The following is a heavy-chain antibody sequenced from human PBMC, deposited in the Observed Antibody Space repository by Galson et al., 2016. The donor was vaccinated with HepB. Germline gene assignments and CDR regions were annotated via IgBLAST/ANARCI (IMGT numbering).Heavy chain of an antibody. D-gene: IGHD1-20*01. CDR1: GFSVSNVY. V-gene: IGHV3-53*01. CDR3: ARDNWDDAGSSVDH. CDR2: VYSDGTT. Sequence: SLRLSCAGSGFSVSNVYMNWVRQSPGKGLEWVSVVYSDGTTYYADSVKGRFTISRDNSKNTLYLEMNSLRAEDTAVYYCARDNWDDAGSSVDHWGQGTLVTVSS. J-gene: IGHJ4*02.